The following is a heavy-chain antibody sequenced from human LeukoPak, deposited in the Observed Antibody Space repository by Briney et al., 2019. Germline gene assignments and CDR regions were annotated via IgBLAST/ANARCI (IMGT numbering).Heavy chain of an antibody. CDR2: IYYTGNT. J-gene: IGHJ5*02. CDR3: VRSKSGAYGWFDP. D-gene: IGHD2-15*01. CDR1: GGSISGYF. Sequence: SETMSLTCTVSGGSISGYFWTWIRQPPGKGLEWIGYIYYTGNTNYNPSLKSRVTISIDTSKNHFSLNVNSVTAADAAVYYCVRSKSGAYGWFDPWGPGTLVTVSS. V-gene: IGHV4-59*01.